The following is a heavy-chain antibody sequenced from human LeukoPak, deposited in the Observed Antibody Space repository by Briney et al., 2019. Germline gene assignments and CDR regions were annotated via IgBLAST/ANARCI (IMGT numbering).Heavy chain of an antibody. CDR1: GDSISSGSYY. D-gene: IGHD7-27*01. V-gene: IGHV4-61*02. CDR2: IYTSGST. CDR3: ANTPLTGEHAFDI. J-gene: IGHJ3*02. Sequence: NPSETLSLTCTVSGDSISSGSYYWNWIRQPAGKTLEWIGRIYTSGSTNYNPSLKSRVTVSVDTSKNQFSLKMSSVTAADTAMYYCANTPLTGEHAFDIWGQGTMVTVSS.